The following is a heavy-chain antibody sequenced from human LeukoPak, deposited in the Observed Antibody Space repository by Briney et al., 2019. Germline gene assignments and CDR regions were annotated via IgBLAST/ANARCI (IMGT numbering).Heavy chain of an antibody. CDR3: TKGGRIAAAVDP. CDR1: GFAFGDYP. CDR2: ISWNSASI. J-gene: IGHJ5*02. D-gene: IGHD6-13*01. Sequence: GRSLRLSCAASGFAFGDYPMNWVRQPPGKGLEWVSTISWNSASIGYEDSVKGRFTISRDNAKTSLYLHMASLRADDTAFYYCTKGGRIAAAVDPWGQGTLVTVSS. V-gene: IGHV3-9*01.